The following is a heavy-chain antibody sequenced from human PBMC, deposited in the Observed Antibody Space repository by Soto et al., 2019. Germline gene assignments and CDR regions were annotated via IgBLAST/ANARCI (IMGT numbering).Heavy chain of an antibody. V-gene: IGHV4-34*01. CDR1: GGSFSGYY. Sequence: QVQLQQWGAGLLKPSETLSLTCAVYGGSFSGYYWSWIRQPPGKGLEWLGEINHSGSTNYNPSLKSRVTISVDTSKNQFSLKLSSVTAADTAVYYCARGHCSGGSCYRYYYYYYGMDVWGQGTTVTVSS. CDR2: INHSGST. CDR3: ARGHCSGGSCYRYYYYYYGMDV. J-gene: IGHJ6*02. D-gene: IGHD2-15*01.